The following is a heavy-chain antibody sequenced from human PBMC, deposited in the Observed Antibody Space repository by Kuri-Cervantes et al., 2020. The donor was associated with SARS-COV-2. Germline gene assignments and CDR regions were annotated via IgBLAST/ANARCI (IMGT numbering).Heavy chain of an antibody. Sequence: GESLKISCAASGFTFSSYAMSWVRQAPGKGLEWVSAISGSGGSTYYAASVKGRFTISRDNSKNTLYLQMNSLRAEDTAVYYCSVAVGYWGQGTLVTVSS. D-gene: IGHD1-26*01. V-gene: IGHV3-23*01. CDR3: SVAVGY. CDR2: ISGSGGST. J-gene: IGHJ4*02. CDR1: GFTFSSYA.